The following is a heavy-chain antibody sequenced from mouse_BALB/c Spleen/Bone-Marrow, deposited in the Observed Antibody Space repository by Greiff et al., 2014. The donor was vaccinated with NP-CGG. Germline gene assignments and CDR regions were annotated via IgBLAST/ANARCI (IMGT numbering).Heavy chain of an antibody. J-gene: IGHJ3*01. V-gene: IGHV1S41*01. CDR2: IPPGSGTT. CDR3: ARGSYYYGSSSTWFAY. Sequence: DLVKPGASVKLSCKASGYTFTSYWINWIKQRPGQGLEWIGRIPPGSGTTYYNEMFKGKATLTVDTSSTTAYIQLSSLSSDDSAVYFCARGSYYYGSSSTWFAYWGQGTLVTVSA. CDR1: GYTFTSYW. D-gene: IGHD1-1*01.